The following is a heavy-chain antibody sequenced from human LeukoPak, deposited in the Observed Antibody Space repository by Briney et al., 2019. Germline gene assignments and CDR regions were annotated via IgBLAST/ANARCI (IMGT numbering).Heavy chain of an antibody. V-gene: IGHV1-69*05. CDR1: GGTFSGYA. CDR2: IIPTFGTA. J-gene: IGHJ4*02. CDR3: ARGGIVGALDY. D-gene: IGHD1-26*01. Sequence: SVKVSCKASGGTFSGYAISWVRQAPGQGLEWMGGIIPTFGTANYAQKFQGRVTITTDESTSTAYMELSSLRSEDTAVYYCARGGIVGALDYWGQGTLVTVSS.